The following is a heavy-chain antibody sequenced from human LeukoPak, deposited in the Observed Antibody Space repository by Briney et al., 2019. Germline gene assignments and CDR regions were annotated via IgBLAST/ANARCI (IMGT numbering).Heavy chain of an antibody. CDR3: ARDKYYYDSSGYNWFDP. J-gene: IGHJ5*02. CDR1: GGSFSGYY. Sequence: SETLSLTCAVYGGSFSGYYWSWIRQPPGKGLEWIGEINHSGSTNYNPSLKSRVTISVDTSKNQFSLKLSSVTAADTAVYYCARDKYYYDSSGYNWFDPWGQGTLVTVSS. V-gene: IGHV4-34*01. CDR2: INHSGST. D-gene: IGHD3-22*01.